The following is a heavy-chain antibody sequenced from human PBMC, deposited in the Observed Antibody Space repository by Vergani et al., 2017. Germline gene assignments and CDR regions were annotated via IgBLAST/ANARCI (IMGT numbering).Heavy chain of an antibody. V-gene: IGHV4-31*03. CDR1: GGSISSGGYY. J-gene: IGHJ4*02. CDR3: ARGGPYYDFWSGYYYLDY. D-gene: IGHD3-3*01. Sequence: QVQLQESGPGLVKPSQTLSLTCTVSGGSISSGGYYLSWIRQHPGKGLEWIGYIYYSGSTYYNPSLKSRVTISVDTSKNQFSLKLSSVTAADTAVYYCARGGPYYDFWSGYYYLDYWGQGTLVTVSS. CDR2: IYYSGST.